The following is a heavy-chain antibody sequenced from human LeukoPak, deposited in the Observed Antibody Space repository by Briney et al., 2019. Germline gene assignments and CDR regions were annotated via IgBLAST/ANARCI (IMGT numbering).Heavy chain of an antibody. Sequence: SETLSLTCTVSGGSISSGDYYWSWIRQPPGKGLEWIGYIYYSGSTYYNLSLKSRVTISVDTSKNQFSLKLSSVTAADTAVYYCARDRDYEGLDYWGQGTLVTVSS. J-gene: IGHJ4*02. V-gene: IGHV4-30-4*01. CDR1: GGSISSGDYY. CDR3: ARDRDYEGLDY. CDR2: IYYSGST. D-gene: IGHD4-17*01.